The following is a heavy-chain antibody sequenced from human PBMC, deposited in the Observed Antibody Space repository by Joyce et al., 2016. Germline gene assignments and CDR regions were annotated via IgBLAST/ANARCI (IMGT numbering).Heavy chain of an antibody. D-gene: IGHD2-8*02. CDR3: AKGRAWSFDK. V-gene: IGHV3-43*01. CDR1: GFTFDDYD. Sequence: EVQLVESGGAVAQPRGSLRLSCATSGFTFDDYDMHWVRQAPGKGLEWVSLISWDGGITFYADSVKGRFTISRDNSKSSLYLQMNALTTEDTALYYCAKGRAWSFDKWGQGTRVTVSS. CDR2: ISWDGGIT. J-gene: IGHJ4*02.